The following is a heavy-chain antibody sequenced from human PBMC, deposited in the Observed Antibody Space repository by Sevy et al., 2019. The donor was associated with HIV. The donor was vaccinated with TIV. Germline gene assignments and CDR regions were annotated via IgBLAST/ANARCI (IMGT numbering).Heavy chain of an antibody. CDR2: INNDGSNT. J-gene: IGHJ6*02. CDR3: ARDLPSAVTNPFYYYGMDV. D-gene: IGHD4-17*01. Sequence: GGSLRLSCAASGFTFGNYWMHWVRQAPGKGLVWISRINNDGSNTNYADSVKGRFTTSRDNAKNTLYLQMNSLRAEDTAVYYCARDLPSAVTNPFYYYGMDVWGQGTTVTVSS. V-gene: IGHV3-74*01. CDR1: GFTFGNYW.